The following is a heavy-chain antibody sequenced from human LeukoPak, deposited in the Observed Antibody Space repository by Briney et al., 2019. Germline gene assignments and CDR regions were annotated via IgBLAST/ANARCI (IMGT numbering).Heavy chain of an antibody. CDR3: AGGGDYRYYYYGMDV. CDR1: GFTVSSNY. J-gene: IGHJ6*02. Sequence: GGSLRLSCAASGFTVSSNYMSWVRQAPGKGLEWVSVIYSGGSTYYADSVKGRFTISRDNSKNTLYLQMNSLRAEDTAVYYCAGGGDYRYYYYGMDVWGQGTTVTVSS. D-gene: IGHD4-11*01. V-gene: IGHV3-66*01. CDR2: IYSGGST.